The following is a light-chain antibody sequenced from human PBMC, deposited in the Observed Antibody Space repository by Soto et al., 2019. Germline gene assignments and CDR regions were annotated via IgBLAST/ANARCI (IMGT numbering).Light chain of an antibody. Sequence: QSALTQPASVSGSPGPSITISCTGTSSDVGGYNYVSWYQQHPGKAPKLMIYDVSNRPSGVSNRFSGSKSGNTASLTISGLQAEDEADYYCSSYTSSSVVFGGGTQLTVL. J-gene: IGLJ2*01. CDR2: DVS. V-gene: IGLV2-14*01. CDR1: SSDVGGYNY. CDR3: SSYTSSSVV.